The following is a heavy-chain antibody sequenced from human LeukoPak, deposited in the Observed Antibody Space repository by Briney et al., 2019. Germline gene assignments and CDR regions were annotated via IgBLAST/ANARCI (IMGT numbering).Heavy chain of an antibody. Sequence: SETLSLTCTVSGGSISSSSYYWGWIRQPPGKGLEWIGSIYYSGSTYYNPSLKSRVTISVDTSKNQFSLKLSSVTAADTAVYYCARQNWNDVFALDYWGQGTLVTVSS. V-gene: IGHV4-39*01. CDR3: ARQNWNDVFALDY. CDR2: IYYSGST. CDR1: GGSISSSSYY. J-gene: IGHJ4*02. D-gene: IGHD1-1*01.